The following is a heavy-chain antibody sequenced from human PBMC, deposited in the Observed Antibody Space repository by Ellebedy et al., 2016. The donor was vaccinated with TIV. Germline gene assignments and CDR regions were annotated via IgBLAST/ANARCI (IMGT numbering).Heavy chain of an antibody. CDR3: ARGGTVTSGTPVPEY. D-gene: IGHD4-17*01. V-gene: IGHV4-59*08. Sequence: MPSETLSLTCTVSGGSISNYYWNWIRQPPGKGLEWIGDTNYWGSTNYDPSLKSRVTISVNVPKNQFSLKLNSVTAADTAVYYCARGGTVTSGTPVPEYWGQGTLVTVSS. CDR2: TNYWGST. CDR1: GGSISNYY. J-gene: IGHJ4*02.